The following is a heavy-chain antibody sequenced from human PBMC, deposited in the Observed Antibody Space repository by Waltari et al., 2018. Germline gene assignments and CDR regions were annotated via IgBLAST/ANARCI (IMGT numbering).Heavy chain of an antibody. Sequence: QVQLVESGGGVVQPGRSLRLSCAASGFTFSSYGMHWVRQAPGKGLEWVAVIWYDGSNKDYADSVKGRFTISRDKSKNTLYLQMNSLRAEDTAVYYCARDVYGDYVGGGGGAFDIWGQGTMVTVSS. CDR3: ARDVYGDYVGGGGGAFDI. D-gene: IGHD4-17*01. CDR2: IWYDGSNK. V-gene: IGHV3-33*01. J-gene: IGHJ3*02. CDR1: GFTFSSYG.